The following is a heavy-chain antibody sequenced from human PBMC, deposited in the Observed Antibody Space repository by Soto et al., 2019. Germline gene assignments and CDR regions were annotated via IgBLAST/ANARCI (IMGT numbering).Heavy chain of an antibody. CDR3: AKGSTVATRHFDY. V-gene: IGHV3-23*01. J-gene: IGHJ4*02. CDR1: GFTFSSYT. Sequence: GGSLRLSCAASGFTFSSYTMSWVRQAPGKGLEWVSVISGGSDITSYADSVKGRFTISRDNSKSTLYLQTNSLRAEDTAIYYCAKGSTVATRHFDYWGQGTLVTVSS. D-gene: IGHD4-17*01. CDR2: ISGGSDIT.